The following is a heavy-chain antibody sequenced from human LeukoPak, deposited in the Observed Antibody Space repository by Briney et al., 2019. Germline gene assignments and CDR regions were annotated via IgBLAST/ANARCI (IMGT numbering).Heavy chain of an antibody. D-gene: IGHD3-22*01. CDR3: AREGGYYHLDY. J-gene: IGHJ4*02. CDR1: GITFNNYY. Sequence: PGGSLRLSCAASGITFNNYYMSWIRQAPGKGLEWISYISSTVSTTYYADSVKGRFTISRDNAKNSLYLQMNSLRAEDTAVYYCAREGGYYHLDYWGQGTLVTVSS. V-gene: IGHV3-11*01. CDR2: ISSTVSTT.